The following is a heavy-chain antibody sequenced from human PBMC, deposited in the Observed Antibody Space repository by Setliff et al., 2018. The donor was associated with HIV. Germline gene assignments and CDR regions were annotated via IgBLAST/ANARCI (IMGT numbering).Heavy chain of an antibody. Sequence: ASVKVFCKASGGTFSSYAISWVRQAPGQGLEWMGWINPNNGGTSYAQKFQGRVTMTRDTSISTVYMELSRLRSDDTAVYYCARWSSGWSYFDFWGQGTLVTVSS. CDR3: ARWSSGWSYFDF. V-gene: IGHV1-2*02. J-gene: IGHJ4*02. D-gene: IGHD6-19*01. CDR1: GGTFSSYA. CDR2: INPNNGGT.